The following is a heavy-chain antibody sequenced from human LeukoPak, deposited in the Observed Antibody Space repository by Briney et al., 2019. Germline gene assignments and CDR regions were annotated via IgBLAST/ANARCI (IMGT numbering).Heavy chain of an antibody. CDR2: IYSAGGT. J-gene: IGHJ4*02. Sequence: GGSLRLSCAASGFTITRKYMNWVRQAPGKGLDWVSLIYSAGGTSYADSVKGRFTISKDNSKNTLYLQMNSLGLEDTAVYYCASSNCDGDCYLDYWGQGTLVTVSS. CDR1: GFTITRKY. V-gene: IGHV3-53*01. D-gene: IGHD2-21*02. CDR3: ASSNCDGDCYLDY.